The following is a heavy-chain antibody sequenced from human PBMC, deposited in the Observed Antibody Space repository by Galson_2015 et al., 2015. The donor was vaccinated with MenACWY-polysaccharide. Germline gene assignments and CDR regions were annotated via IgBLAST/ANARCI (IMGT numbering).Heavy chain of an antibody. Sequence: SLRLSCAASGFTFSSYWMNWVRQAPGKGLVWVSRINSDGSTSYADSVKGRFTMSRDNAKNTVYLQMNSLRAEDTAVYYCVREGGNAVAGTLDIWGQGTMVTVSS. V-gene: IGHV3-74*01. CDR1: GFTFSSYW. CDR3: VREGGNAVAGTLDI. CDR2: INSDGST. D-gene: IGHD6-19*01. J-gene: IGHJ3*02.